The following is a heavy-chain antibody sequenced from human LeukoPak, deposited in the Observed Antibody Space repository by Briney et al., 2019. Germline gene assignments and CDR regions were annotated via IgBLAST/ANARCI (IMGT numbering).Heavy chain of an antibody. Sequence: GGSLRLSCAASGFTFSSYAMSWVRQVPGKGLEWVSAISGGGGSTYYADSVKGRFTISRDNSKNTLYLQMNSLRAEDTAVYYCAKSGIFSSLWAYFDYWGQGTLVTVSS. CDR2: ISGGGGST. V-gene: IGHV3-23*01. CDR3: AKSGIFSSLWAYFDY. D-gene: IGHD3-16*02. CDR1: GFTFSSYA. J-gene: IGHJ4*02.